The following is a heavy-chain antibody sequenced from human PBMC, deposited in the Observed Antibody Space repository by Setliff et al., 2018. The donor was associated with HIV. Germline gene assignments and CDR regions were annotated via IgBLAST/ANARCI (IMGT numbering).Heavy chain of an antibody. Sequence: PGGSLRLSCAASGFTFNKAWMNWVRQTPGKGLEWVSSISGSSSYWKYADSVKGRFTISRDNAKNSLFLQMNSLRAEDTAVYFCVKDVVEMATIADGYYLDNWGQGTQVTVSS. CDR1: GFTFNKAW. CDR2: ISGSSSYW. CDR3: VKDVVEMATIADGYYLDN. D-gene: IGHD1-26*01. V-gene: IGHV3-21*01. J-gene: IGHJ1*01.